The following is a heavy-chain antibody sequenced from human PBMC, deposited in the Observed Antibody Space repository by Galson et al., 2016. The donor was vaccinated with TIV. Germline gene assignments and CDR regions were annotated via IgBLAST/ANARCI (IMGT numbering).Heavy chain of an antibody. J-gene: IGHJ3*01. CDR2: INPSGGSA. Sequence: VKVSCKASGYSFTSYHIHWVRQAPGQGLEWMGIINPSGGSASNAQKFQGRVTMTRDTSTSTVYMELSSLRSEDTAVYYCARVMSVTMILGDNRDPFDFWGQGTSVTVSS. V-gene: IGHV1-46*03. CDR1: GYSFTSYH. CDR3: ARVMSVTMILGDNRDPFDF. D-gene: IGHD3-22*01.